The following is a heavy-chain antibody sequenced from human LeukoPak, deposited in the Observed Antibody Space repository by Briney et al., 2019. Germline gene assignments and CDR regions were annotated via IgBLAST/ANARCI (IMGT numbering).Heavy chain of an antibody. D-gene: IGHD4-17*01. V-gene: IGHV4-30-4*08. CDR1: GGSISSGDYY. CDR3: ARAGGDYQYYYYYYYMDV. CDR2: IYYSGST. Sequence: PSETLSLTCTVSGGSISSGDYYWSWIRQPPGKCLEWIGYIYYSGSTYYNPSLKSRVTIAVDTSKNQFSLKLSSVTAADTAVYYCARAGGDYQYYYYYYYMDVWGKGTTVTVSS. J-gene: IGHJ6*03.